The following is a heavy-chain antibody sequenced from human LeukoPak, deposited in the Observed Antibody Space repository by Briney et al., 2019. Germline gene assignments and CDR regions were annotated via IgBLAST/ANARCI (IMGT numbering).Heavy chain of an antibody. CDR2: ISYDGSKK. J-gene: IGHJ4*02. D-gene: IGHD3-10*01. V-gene: IGHV3-30*04. Sequence: PGRSLRLSCAASGFTSSTYAMHWVRRAPGKGLEWVAGISYDGSKKYYADSVRGRFTISRDNSKNTLFLQMNSLRAEDTAVYYCARDLAVSGGFTHYFDYWGQGTLVTVSS. CDR3: ARDLAVSGGFTHYFDY. CDR1: GFTSSTYA.